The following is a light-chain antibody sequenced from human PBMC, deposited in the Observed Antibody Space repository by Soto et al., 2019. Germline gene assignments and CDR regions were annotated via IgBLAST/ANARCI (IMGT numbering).Light chain of an antibody. CDR3: QLRSRWPAT. CDR2: DAS. Sequence: EIVLTQSPATLSLSPGERATLSCRASQSVNSYLAWYQQKPGQAPRLLIYDASHRATGIPARFSGSGSGTDFTLTINSLEPEDFAVYYCQLRSRWPATLGQGTRLEIK. V-gene: IGKV3-11*01. J-gene: IGKJ5*01. CDR1: QSVNSY.